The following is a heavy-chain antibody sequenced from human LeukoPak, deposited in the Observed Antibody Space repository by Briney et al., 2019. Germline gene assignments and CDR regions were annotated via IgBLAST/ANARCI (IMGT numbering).Heavy chain of an antibody. D-gene: IGHD3-22*01. V-gene: IGHV4-59*01. Sequence: PSETLSLTCTVSGGSISSYYWRWLRQPPGKGLEWIGYIYYSGSTNYNPSLKSRVTISVDTSNNHFSLKLSSVTAADTAVYYCASLTYYYDSSGLTAAFDIWGQGTMVTVSS. CDR2: IYYSGST. J-gene: IGHJ3*02. CDR1: GGSISSYY. CDR3: ASLTYYYDSSGLTAAFDI.